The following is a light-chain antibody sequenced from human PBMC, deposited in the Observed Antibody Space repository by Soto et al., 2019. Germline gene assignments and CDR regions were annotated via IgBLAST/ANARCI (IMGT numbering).Light chain of an antibody. V-gene: IGKV3-20*01. CDR1: QSVSSSY. CDR2: GAS. CDR3: QQYGNSPIT. Sequence: EFVFTQSPGTLSLSPGERATLSCRASQSVSSSYLAWYQQKPGQAPRLLIYGASSRATGIPDRFSGSGSGTDFALTISRLEPEDFAVYYCQQYGNSPITFGQGTRLEI. J-gene: IGKJ5*01.